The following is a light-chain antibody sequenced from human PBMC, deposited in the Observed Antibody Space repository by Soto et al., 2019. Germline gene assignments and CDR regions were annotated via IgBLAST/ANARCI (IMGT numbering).Light chain of an antibody. Sequence: QSALTQPASVSGSPGQSITISCTGSSSDVDGYESVSWYQQHPGKAPKLMIYDVSNRPSGVSIRFSGSKSGNTASLTISGLQAEDEADYYCSSYRSSSALQVVFGGGTKVTVL. V-gene: IGLV2-14*03. CDR2: DVS. CDR1: SSDVDGYES. CDR3: SSYRSSSALQVV. J-gene: IGLJ2*01.